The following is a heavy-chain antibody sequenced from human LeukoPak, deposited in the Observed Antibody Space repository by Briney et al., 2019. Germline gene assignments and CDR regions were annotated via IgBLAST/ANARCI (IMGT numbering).Heavy chain of an antibody. D-gene: IGHD3-22*01. Sequence: PGGSLRLSCAASGFTFSSYGMHWVRQAPGKGLEWVAVIWYDGSNKYYADSVKGRFTISRDNSKNTLYLQMSSLRAEDTAVYYCAKGEDSGYYDYWGQGTLVTVSS. CDR2: IWYDGSNK. CDR1: GFTFSSYG. J-gene: IGHJ4*02. V-gene: IGHV3-33*06. CDR3: AKGEDSGYYDY.